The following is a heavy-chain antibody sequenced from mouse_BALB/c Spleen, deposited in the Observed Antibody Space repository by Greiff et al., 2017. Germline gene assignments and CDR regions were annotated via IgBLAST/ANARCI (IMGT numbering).Heavy chain of an antibody. J-gene: IGHJ4*01. Sequence: EVKLMESGGGLVQPGGSLKLSCAASGFTFSSYTMSWVRQTPEKRLEWVAYISNGGGITYYPDTVKGRFTISRDNAKNTLYLPRSSLKSEDTAMYYCARHVEAYYYAMDYWGQGTSVTVSS. CDR1: GFTFSSYT. CDR2: ISNGGGIT. CDR3: ARHVEAYYYAMDY. D-gene: IGHD3-2*02. V-gene: IGHV5-12-2*01.